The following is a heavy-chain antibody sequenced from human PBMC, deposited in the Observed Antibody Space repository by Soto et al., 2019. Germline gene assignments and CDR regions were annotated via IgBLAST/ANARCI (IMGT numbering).Heavy chain of an antibody. CDR1: GGTFSSYA. CDR3: ARTAYYYDSSGYPKPYYFDY. CDR2: IIPIFGTA. V-gene: IGHV1-69*12. J-gene: IGHJ4*02. Sequence: QVQLVQSGAEVKKPGSSVKVSCKAAGGTFSSYAISWVRQAPGQGLEWMGGIIPIFGTANYAQKFQGRVTITADESTSTAYMELSSLRSEDTAVYYCARTAYYYDSSGYPKPYYFDYWCQGTLVTVSS. D-gene: IGHD3-22*01.